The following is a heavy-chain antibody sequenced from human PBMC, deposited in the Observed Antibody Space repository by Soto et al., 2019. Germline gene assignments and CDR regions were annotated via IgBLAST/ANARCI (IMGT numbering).Heavy chain of an antibody. Sequence: SETLSLTCTVSGGSISSYYWSWIRQPPGKGLEWIGYIYYSGSTNYNPSLKSRVTISVDTSKNQFSLKLSSVTAADTAVYYCARLLGYCSSTSCFKISYAFDIWGQGTMVTVSS. CDR1: GGSISSYY. D-gene: IGHD2-2*01. V-gene: IGHV4-59*01. CDR3: ARLLGYCSSTSCFKISYAFDI. CDR2: IYYSGST. J-gene: IGHJ3*02.